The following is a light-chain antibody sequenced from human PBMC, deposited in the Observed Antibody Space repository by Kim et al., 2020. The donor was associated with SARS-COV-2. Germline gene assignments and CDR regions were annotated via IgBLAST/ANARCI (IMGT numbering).Light chain of an antibody. Sequence: EIVLTQSPGTLSLSPGERATLSCRASQSIRSNYLGWYQQKPGQAPRLLIYGASSRAAGIPDRFSGSGSGTDFTLTISRLEPEDFAVYSCQQYGSSPTFGGGTKVDIK. CDR1: QSIRSNY. CDR2: GAS. CDR3: QQYGSSPT. V-gene: IGKV3-20*01. J-gene: IGKJ4*01.